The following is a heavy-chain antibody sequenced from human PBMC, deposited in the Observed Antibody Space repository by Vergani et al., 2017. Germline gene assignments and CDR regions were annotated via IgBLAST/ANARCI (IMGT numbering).Heavy chain of an antibody. CDR1: GGSISSSSYY. D-gene: IGHD3-22*01. V-gene: IGHV4-39*01. CDR3: ARGRYYYDSSGYYYFDY. Sequence: QLQLQESGPGLVKPSETLSLTCTVSGGSISSSSYYWGWIRQPPGKGLEWIGSIYYSGSTYYNPSLKSRVTISVDTSKNQFSLKLSSVTAAATAVYYCARGRYYYDSSGYYYFDYWGQGTLVTVSS. CDR2: IYYSGST. J-gene: IGHJ4*02.